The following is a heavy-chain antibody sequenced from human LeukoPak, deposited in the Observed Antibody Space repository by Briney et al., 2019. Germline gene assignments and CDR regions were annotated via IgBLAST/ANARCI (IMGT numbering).Heavy chain of an antibody. V-gene: IGHV4-39*07. Sequence: SETLSLTCTVSGGSIRSSYYYWGWIRQPPGKGLEWIGEINHSGSTNYNPSLKSRVTISVDTSKNQFSLKLSSVTAADTAVYYCARGLSAIVHWGQGTLVTVSS. CDR1: GGSIRSSYYY. J-gene: IGHJ4*02. CDR3: ARGLSAIVH. CDR2: INHSGST. D-gene: IGHD2-21*02.